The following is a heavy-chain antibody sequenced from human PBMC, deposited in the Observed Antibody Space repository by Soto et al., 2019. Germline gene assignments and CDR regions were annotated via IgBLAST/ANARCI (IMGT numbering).Heavy chain of an antibody. J-gene: IGHJ6*03. CDR3: AKGPHSASGYYYMDV. CDR2: ISSISSTI. V-gene: IGHV3-48*02. D-gene: IGHD3-10*01. CDR1: GFTFSSYS. Sequence: PGGSLRLSCAASGFTFSSYSMNWVRQAPGKGLEWVSYISSISSTIYYADYVKGRFTISRDNAKNSLYLQMNSLTDEDTAVYYCAKGPHSASGYYYMDVWGKGTTVTVSS.